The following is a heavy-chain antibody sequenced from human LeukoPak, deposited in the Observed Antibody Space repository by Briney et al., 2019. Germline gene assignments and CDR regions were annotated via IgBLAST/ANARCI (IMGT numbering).Heavy chain of an antibody. D-gene: IGHD2-15*01. CDR1: GYTFTGYY. Sequence: ASVKVSCKASGYTFTGYYMHWVRQAPGQGLEWMGWINPNSGGTNYAQKFQGRVTMTEDTSTDTAYMELSSLRSEDTAVYYCATGAPRGLRGSGGSCRGGCWFDPWGQGTLVTVSS. CDR3: ATGAPRGLRGSGGSCRGGCWFDP. V-gene: IGHV1-2*02. CDR2: INPNSGGT. J-gene: IGHJ5*02.